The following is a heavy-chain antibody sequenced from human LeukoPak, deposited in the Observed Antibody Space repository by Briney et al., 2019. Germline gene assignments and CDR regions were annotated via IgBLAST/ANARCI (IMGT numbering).Heavy chain of an antibody. D-gene: IGHD2/OR15-2a*01. V-gene: IGHV4-34*01. CDR2: IIHTGRT. Sequence: SETLSLTCGVYGGSFSGYYWTWIRQSPGMGLEWIGEIIHTGRTNYNPSLTSRVSLSVDTSKNRFSLELSSVTAADTAVYYCARGILVTVYAAFDNWGQGTLVTVSS. CDR3: ARGILVTVYAAFDN. CDR1: GGSFSGYY. J-gene: IGHJ4*02.